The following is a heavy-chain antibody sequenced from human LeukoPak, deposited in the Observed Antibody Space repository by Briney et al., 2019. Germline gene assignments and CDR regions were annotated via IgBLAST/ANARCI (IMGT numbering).Heavy chain of an antibody. CDR3: VSFYETY. CDR1: GNYW. CDR2: INSDGSWT. V-gene: IGHV3-74*01. D-gene: IGHD2/OR15-2a*01. Sequence: LSGGSLRLSCAASGNYWMRWVRQVPGKGLVWVSHINSDGSWTSYADSVKGRFTISKDNAKNTVYLQMNSLRAEDTAVYYCVSFYETYWGRGTLVTVSS. J-gene: IGHJ4*02.